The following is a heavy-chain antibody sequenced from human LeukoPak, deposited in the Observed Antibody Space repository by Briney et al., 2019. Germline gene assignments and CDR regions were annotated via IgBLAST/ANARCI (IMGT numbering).Heavy chain of an antibody. CDR2: ITGSGGNT. V-gene: IGHV3-23*01. Sequence: GVSLRLSCAGSGFTFSSYARNWLRQAPGKGREWVSLITGSGGNTDYADSVKGRFTISRDNSKNSLYLQMDSLRADDTAVYSCATAAGSTYGSEYFHYWGQGTLVTVSS. CDR1: GFTFSSYA. D-gene: IGHD5-18*01. J-gene: IGHJ4*02. CDR3: ATAAGSTYGSEYFHY.